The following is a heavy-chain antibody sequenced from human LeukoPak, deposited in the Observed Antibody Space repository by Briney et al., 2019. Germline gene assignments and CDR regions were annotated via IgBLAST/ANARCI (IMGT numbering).Heavy chain of an antibody. CDR1: GFTFSSYA. Sequence: GGSLRLSCAASGFTFSSYAMSWVRQAPGKWLEWVSAISGSGGSTYYADSVKGRFTISRDNSKNTLYLQMNSLRAEDTAVYYCATTGIVGATTRFDYWGQGTLVTVSS. CDR3: ATTGIVGATTRFDY. J-gene: IGHJ4*02. D-gene: IGHD1-26*01. CDR2: ISGSGGST. V-gene: IGHV3-23*01.